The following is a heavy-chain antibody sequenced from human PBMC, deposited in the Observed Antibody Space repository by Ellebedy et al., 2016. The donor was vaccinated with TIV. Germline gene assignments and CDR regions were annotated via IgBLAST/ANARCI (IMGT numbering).Heavy chain of an antibody. CDR2: IIQSGTM. Sequence: SETLSLTCAVYGGSLSGYYWSWIRQPPGKGLEWIGEIIQSGTMNYSPSLKSRVTISVDKSKNQFSLRLSSVTAADTAVYYCARWFGELLYVRWFDPWGQGTLVTVSS. V-gene: IGHV4-34*12. J-gene: IGHJ5*02. D-gene: IGHD3-10*01. CDR1: GGSLSGYY. CDR3: ARWFGELLYVRWFDP.